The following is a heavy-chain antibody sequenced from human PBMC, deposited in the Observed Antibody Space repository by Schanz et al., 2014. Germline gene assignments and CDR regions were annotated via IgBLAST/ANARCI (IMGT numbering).Heavy chain of an antibody. CDR3: ARPRFDYGEVDY. Sequence: QVQLVESGGGVVQPGRSLRLSCAAYGFTLSSYAMHWVRQAPGKGLEWVAVIWSDGSGKYYADSVKGRFTISRDNSKNTLYLQMNTLRAEDTAVYYCARPRFDYGEVDYWGQGTLXTVSS. D-gene: IGHD4-17*01. CDR2: IWSDGSGK. J-gene: IGHJ4*02. CDR1: GFTLSSYA. V-gene: IGHV3-30*04.